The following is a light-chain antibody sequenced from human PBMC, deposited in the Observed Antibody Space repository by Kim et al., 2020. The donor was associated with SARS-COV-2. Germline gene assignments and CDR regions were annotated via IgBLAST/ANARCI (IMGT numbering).Light chain of an antibody. V-gene: IGLV2-23*02. J-gene: IGLJ3*02. CDR3: CSYAGSGTWV. CDR1: SSDVGNYDY. CDR2: EVN. Sequence: QSALSQPASVSGSPGQSITISCTGTSSDVGNYDYVSWYQQRPGTAPKVIIYEVNKRPSGVSDRFSGSKSGNTASLTVSGLQAEDETDYYCCSYAGSGTWVFGGGTKLTVL.